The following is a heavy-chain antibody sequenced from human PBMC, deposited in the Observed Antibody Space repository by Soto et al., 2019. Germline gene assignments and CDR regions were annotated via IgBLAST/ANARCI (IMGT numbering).Heavy chain of an antibody. D-gene: IGHD1-7*01. V-gene: IGHV4-59*01. Sequence: SETLSLTCTVSGGSISSYYWSWIRQPPGKGLEWIGYIYYSGSTNYNPSLKSRVTISVDTSKNQFSLKLSSVTAADTAVYYCARAWNYDWFDPWGQGTLVTVSS. CDR2: IYYSGST. CDR1: GGSISSYY. J-gene: IGHJ5*02. CDR3: ARAWNYDWFDP.